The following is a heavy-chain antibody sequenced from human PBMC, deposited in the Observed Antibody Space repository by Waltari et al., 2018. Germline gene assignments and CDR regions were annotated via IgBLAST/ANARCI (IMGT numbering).Heavy chain of an antibody. CDR2: IKCDGGIA. J-gene: IGHJ4*02. V-gene: IGHV3-74*01. D-gene: IGHD3-16*01. CDR3: TRVRGHSYAYYYEY. CDR1: VFTFSNNR. Sequence: VQLVESGWGLVQYGGYRRLSSPPSVFTFSNNRNNRLVKVPGNGLLWVLLIKCDGGIANYAVSVRGRFTIPRDNAKNTLYLQMNSLRAEDTAVYYCTRVRGHSYAYYYEYWGQGTLVTVSS.